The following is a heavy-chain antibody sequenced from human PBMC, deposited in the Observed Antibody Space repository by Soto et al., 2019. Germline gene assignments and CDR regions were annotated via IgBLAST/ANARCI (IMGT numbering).Heavy chain of an antibody. CDR1: GYSFTSYW. J-gene: IGHJ4*02. D-gene: IGHD1-1*01. Sequence: PGESLKISCKGSGYSFTSYWIGWVRQMPGKGLEWMGIIYPGDSDTRYSPSFQGQVTISADKSISTAYLQWSSLKASDTAMYYCARRSAVRGPQLPYFGYWGQGALVTVSS. CDR3: ARRSAVRGPQLPYFGY. CDR2: IYPGDSDT. V-gene: IGHV5-51*01.